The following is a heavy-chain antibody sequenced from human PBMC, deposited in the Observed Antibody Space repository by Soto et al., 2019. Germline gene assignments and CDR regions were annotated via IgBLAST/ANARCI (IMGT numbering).Heavy chain of an antibody. J-gene: IGHJ5*02. V-gene: IGHV4-39*01. Sequence: VYLTCTVSGGSISSSSYYWGWIRQPPGKGLEWIGSIYYSGSTYYNPSLKSRVTISVDTSKNQFSRKLSSVTAADTAGYYCASHSWFLPLGEGIPVSVPS. CDR2: IYYSGST. CDR3: ASHSWFLP. CDR1: GGSISSSSYY.